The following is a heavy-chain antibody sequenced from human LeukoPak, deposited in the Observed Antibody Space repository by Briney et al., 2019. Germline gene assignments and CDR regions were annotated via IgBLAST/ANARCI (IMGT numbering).Heavy chain of an antibody. Sequence: ASVKVSCKASGYTFTGYYMHWVQQAPGQGLEWRGRINPNSGGTNYAQKFQGRVTMTRDTSISTAYMELSRLRSDDTAVYYCATQYSGSSRLLGYWGQGTLVTVSS. D-gene: IGHD1-26*01. J-gene: IGHJ4*02. CDR2: INPNSGGT. CDR3: ATQYSGSSRLLGY. V-gene: IGHV1-2*06. CDR1: GYTFTGYY.